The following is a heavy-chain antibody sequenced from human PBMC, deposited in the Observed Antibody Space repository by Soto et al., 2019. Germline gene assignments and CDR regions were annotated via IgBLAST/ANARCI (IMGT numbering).Heavy chain of an antibody. V-gene: IGHV5-10-1*01. CDR2: IDPSDSYT. J-gene: IGHJ4*02. D-gene: IGHD3-3*01. Sequence: GESLKISCKGSGYSFTSYWISWVRQMPGKVLEWMGRIDPSDSYTNYSPSFQGHVTISADKSISTAYLQWSSLKASDTAMYYCARHPSGYDFWSGYSPYYFDYWGQGXLVTVYS. CDR3: ARHPSGYDFWSGYSPYYFDY. CDR1: GYSFTSYW.